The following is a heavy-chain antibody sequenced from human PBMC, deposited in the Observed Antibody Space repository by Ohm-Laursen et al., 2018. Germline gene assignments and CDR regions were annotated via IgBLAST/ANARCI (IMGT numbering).Heavy chain of an antibody. CDR3: ARGYCSSARCLGGY. CDR1: GFTFSSYS. Sequence: SLRLSCAAFGFTFSSYSMNWVRRAPGKGLEWVAVIPYDGSNKYYADSVKGRFTISRDNSRNTLYLQMNSLRAEDTAVYYCARGYCSSARCLGGYWGQGALVTVSS. D-gene: IGHD2-15*01. J-gene: IGHJ4*02. V-gene: IGHV3-30*03. CDR2: IPYDGSNK.